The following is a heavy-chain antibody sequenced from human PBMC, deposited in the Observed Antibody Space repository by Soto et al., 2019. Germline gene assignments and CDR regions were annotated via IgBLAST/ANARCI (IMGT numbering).Heavy chain of an antibody. V-gene: IGHV4-39*01. J-gene: IGHJ1*01. CDR3: ARHQGYFQH. CDR1: GGSISSSSYY. Sequence: QLQLQESGPGLVKPSETLSLTCTVSGGSISSSSYYWGWIRQPPGKGLEWIGSLYYSGSTYYNPSRTCRVTISVDTSKHQFSLMLRSVTAADTAVYYCARHQGYFQHWGQGTLVTVSS. CDR2: LYYSGST.